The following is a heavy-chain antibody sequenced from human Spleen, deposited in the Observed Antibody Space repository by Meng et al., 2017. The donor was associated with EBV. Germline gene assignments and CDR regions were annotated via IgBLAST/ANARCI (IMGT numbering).Heavy chain of an antibody. CDR3: AHSGYSYGFDY. Sequence: QSSLKESGPTLVQPTQTLTLTCIFPGFSLSNRGVGVGWIRQPPGKALEWLAVIYWDEDKRYRPSLNSRLTITKDTSKNQVVLTMTNMDPVDTATYYCAHSGYSYGFDYWGQGTLVTVSS. D-gene: IGHD5-18*01. CDR1: GFSLSNRGVG. CDR2: IYWDEDK. J-gene: IGHJ4*02. V-gene: IGHV2-5*02.